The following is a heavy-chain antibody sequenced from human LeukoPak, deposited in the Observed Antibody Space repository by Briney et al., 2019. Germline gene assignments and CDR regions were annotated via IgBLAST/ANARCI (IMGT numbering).Heavy chain of an antibody. CDR3: AKSSSSWYGGGRDY. J-gene: IGHJ4*02. Sequence: GGSLRLSCAASGFTVSGNYMNWVRQAPGKGLEWVSAISGSGGSTYYADPVKGRFTISRDNSKNTLYLQMNSLRAEDTAVYYCAKSSSSWYGGGRDYWGQGTLVTVSS. V-gene: IGHV3-23*01. CDR1: GFTVSGNY. D-gene: IGHD6-13*01. CDR2: ISGSGGST.